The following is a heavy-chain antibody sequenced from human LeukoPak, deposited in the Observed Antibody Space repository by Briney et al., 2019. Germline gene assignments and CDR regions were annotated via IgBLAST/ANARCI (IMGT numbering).Heavy chain of an antibody. CDR2: ISAYNGNT. V-gene: IGHV1-18*01. CDR3: ASIYRENFDY. D-gene: IGHD3-9*01. Sequence: ASVKVSCKASGYTFTSYGISWVRQAPGQGLEWMGWISAYNGNTNYAQKFQGRVTMTRDMSISTAYMELSRLRSDDTAVYYCASIYRENFDYWGQGTLVTVSS. J-gene: IGHJ4*02. CDR1: GYTFTSYG.